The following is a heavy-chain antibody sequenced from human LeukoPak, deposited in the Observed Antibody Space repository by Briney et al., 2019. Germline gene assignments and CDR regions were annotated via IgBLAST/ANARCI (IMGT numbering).Heavy chain of an antibody. V-gene: IGHV1-46*01. J-gene: IGHJ6*04. CDR3: ARDSTMTDGMDV. CDR2: INPSGGST. Sequence: ASLKVSCKASGYTFTSYYMHCGRQAPGQGLEWMGIINPSGGSTSYAQKFQGRVTMTRDTSTSTVYMELSSLRSEDTAVYYCARDSTMTDGMDVWGKGTTVTVSS. D-gene: IGHD2-2*01. CDR1: GYTFTSYY.